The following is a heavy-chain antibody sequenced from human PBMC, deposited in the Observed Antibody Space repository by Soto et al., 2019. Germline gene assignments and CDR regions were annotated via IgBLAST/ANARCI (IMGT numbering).Heavy chain of an antibody. CDR1: GGSISSGGYY. Sequence: PSETLSLTCTVSGGSISSGGYYWSWIRQHPGKGLEWIGYIYYSGSTYYNPSLKSRVTISVDTSKNQFSLKLSSVTAADTAVYYCARTSRRAAHYPPGSGPPGYFDYWGQGTLVTVSS. D-gene: IGHD6-6*01. CDR2: IYYSGST. CDR3: ARTSRRAAHYPPGSGPPGYFDY. J-gene: IGHJ4*02. V-gene: IGHV4-31*03.